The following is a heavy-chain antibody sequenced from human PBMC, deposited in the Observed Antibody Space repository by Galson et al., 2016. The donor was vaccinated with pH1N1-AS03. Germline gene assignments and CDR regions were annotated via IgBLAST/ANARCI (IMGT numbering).Heavy chain of an antibody. V-gene: IGHV1-2*04. CDR2: IDPNSGVT. J-gene: IGHJ6*02. CDR1: GYTFTGFY. CDR3: SRDPRGPCSSSTCATAYYFGMDV. D-gene: IGHD2-2*01. Sequence: SVKVSCKASGYTFTGFYVHWVRQAPGQGLEWMGWIDPNSGVTNYAQKFQAWVTMTRETSSNTAHMELSGLKSDDTAGYYWSRDPRGPCSSSTCATAYYFGMDVWGQGTTVIVSS.